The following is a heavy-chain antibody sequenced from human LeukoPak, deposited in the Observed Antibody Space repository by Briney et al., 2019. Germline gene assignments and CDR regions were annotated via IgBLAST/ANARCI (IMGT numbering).Heavy chain of an antibody. D-gene: IGHD5-12*01. J-gene: IGHJ4*02. V-gene: IGHV3-23*01. CDR2: ISGSDGST. CDR1: GFTFSGYA. CDR3: AKDWEWLRVVALFDS. Sequence: GGSLRLSCAASGFTFSGYAMSWVRQAPGKGLEWVSSISGSDGSTYYADSVKGRFSISRDNSKSTLFLQMNSLRAEDTAIYYCAKDWEWLRVVALFDSWGQGTLVTVSS.